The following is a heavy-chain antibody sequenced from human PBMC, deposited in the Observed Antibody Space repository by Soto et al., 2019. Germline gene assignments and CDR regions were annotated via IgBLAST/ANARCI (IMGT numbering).Heavy chain of an antibody. D-gene: IGHD3-22*01. CDR3: ARGDYYDSSGPFSDAFDI. CDR2: IKPDGSEK. CDR1: GGSISNYY. Sequence: ETLSLTCTVSGGSISNYYWSWVRQAPGKGLEWVANIKPDGSEKWYVDSVKGRFTISRDNAKNSLYLQMNSLRAEDTAVYYCARGDYYDSSGPFSDAFDIWGQGTMVTVSS. J-gene: IGHJ3*02. V-gene: IGHV3-7*04.